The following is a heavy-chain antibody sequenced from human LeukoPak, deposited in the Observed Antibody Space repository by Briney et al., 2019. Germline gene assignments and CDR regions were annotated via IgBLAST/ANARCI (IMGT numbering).Heavy chain of an antibody. D-gene: IGHD1-1*01. V-gene: IGHV4-30-4*01. CDR1: GGSISSGDYY. CDR3: ARGGGENWQVSYYYYYYMDV. J-gene: IGHJ6*03. Sequence: SQTLSLTCTVSGGSISSGDYYWSWIRQPPGKGLEWIGYIYYSGSTYYNPSLKSRVTISVDTSKNQFSLKLSSVTAADTAVYYCARGGGENWQVSYYYYYYMDVWGKGTTVTVSS. CDR2: IYYSGST.